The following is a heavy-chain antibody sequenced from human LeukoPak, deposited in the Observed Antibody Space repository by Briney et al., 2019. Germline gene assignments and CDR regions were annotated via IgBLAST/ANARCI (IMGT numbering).Heavy chain of an antibody. V-gene: IGHV4-30-2*01. CDR1: GGSISSGGYS. CDR3: ARLRGRTGRVFDY. J-gene: IGHJ4*02. Sequence: SQTLSLTCAVSGGSISSGGYSWSWIRQPPGKGLEWIGYIYHSGSTYYNPSLKSRVTISVDRSKNQFSLKLSSVTAADTAVYYCARLRGRTGRVFDYWGQGTLVTVSS. D-gene: IGHD1-1*01. CDR2: IYHSGST.